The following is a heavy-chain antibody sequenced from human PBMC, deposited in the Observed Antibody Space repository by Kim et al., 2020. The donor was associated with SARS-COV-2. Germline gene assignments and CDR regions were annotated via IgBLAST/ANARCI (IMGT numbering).Heavy chain of an antibody. D-gene: IGHD1-26*01. CDR3: TRGGFQHAYDV. CDR1: GFSFSDHD. Sequence: GGSLRLSCVASGFSFSDHDMDWARQAPGKGLEWVGRISDKSDSYSTEYAASVKGRFTDSSDDSKSSLYLQMNGLKAEDAAVYFCTRGGFQHAYDVWGQGTVVTVSS. CDR2: ISDKSDSYST. J-gene: IGHJ3*01. V-gene: IGHV3-72*01.